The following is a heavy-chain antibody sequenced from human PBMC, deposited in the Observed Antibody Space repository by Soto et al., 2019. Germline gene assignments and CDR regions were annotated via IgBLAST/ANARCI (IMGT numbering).Heavy chain of an antibody. Sequence: ASVKCSCQASGCYFTGYYIHWLRQAPGQGLEWMGCINAHSGGTEYAQKFQGRVTLTRDTSIATAYLTLTSLTSDDRALYYFAKDLTRQLAYWLDPWGQGTQGTV. D-gene: IGHD6-6*01. CDR3: AKDLTRQLAYWLDP. V-gene: IGHV1-2*02. J-gene: IGHJ5*02. CDR2: INAHSGGT. CDR1: GCYFTGYY.